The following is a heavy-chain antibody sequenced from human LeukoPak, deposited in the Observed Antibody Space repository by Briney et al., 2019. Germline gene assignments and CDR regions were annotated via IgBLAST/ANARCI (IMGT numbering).Heavy chain of an antibody. J-gene: IGHJ4*02. Sequence: GGSLRLSCAASGFTFSSYGMHWVRQAPGKGLEWVAVIWYGGSNKYYADSVKGRFTISRDNSKNTLYLQMNSLRAEDTAVYYCAKDDGYSSSWTFDYWGQGTLVTVSS. V-gene: IGHV3-30*02. CDR1: GFTFSSYG. CDR3: AKDDGYSSSWTFDY. CDR2: IWYGGSNK. D-gene: IGHD6-13*01.